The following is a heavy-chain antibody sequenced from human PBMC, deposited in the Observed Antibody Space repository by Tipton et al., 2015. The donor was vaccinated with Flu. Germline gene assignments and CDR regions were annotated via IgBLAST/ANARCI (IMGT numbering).Heavy chain of an antibody. D-gene: IGHD6-13*01. V-gene: IGHV4-61*02. CDR2: MYTSGST. J-gene: IGHJ4*02. Sequence: TLSLTCTVSGGSISSGSHYWSWIRQPAGKGLEWIGRMYTSGSTNYNPSLKSRVTMSVDTSKNQFSLNLTSVTAADTAVYYCARSGSKGSSPDYWGQGTLVTVSS. CDR1: GGSISSGSHY. CDR3: ARSGSKGSSPDY.